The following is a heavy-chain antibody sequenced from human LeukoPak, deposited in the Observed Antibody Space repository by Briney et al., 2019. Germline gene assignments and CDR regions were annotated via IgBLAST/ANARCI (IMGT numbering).Heavy chain of an antibody. Sequence: SVKVSCKASGGTFSSYAISWVRQAPGQGLEWMGGIIPIFGTANYAQKLQGRVTMTTDTSTSTAYMELRSLRSDDTAVYYCVRDQSGSYNYWGQGTLVTVSS. J-gene: IGHJ4*02. D-gene: IGHD1-26*01. V-gene: IGHV1-69*05. CDR2: IIPIFGTA. CDR3: VRDQSGSYNY. CDR1: GGTFSSYA.